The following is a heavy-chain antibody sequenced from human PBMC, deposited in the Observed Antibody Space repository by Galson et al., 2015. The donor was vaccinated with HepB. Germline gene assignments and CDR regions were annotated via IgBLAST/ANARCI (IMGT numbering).Heavy chain of an antibody. J-gene: IGHJ4*02. Sequence: SVKVSCKASGYTFTSYGISWVRQAPGQGLEWMGWISAYNGNTNYAQKLQGRVTMTTDTSTSTAYMELRSLRSYDTAVYYCADGDLAVAGSGILDYWGQGTLVTVSS. CDR2: ISAYNGNT. V-gene: IGHV1-18*01. D-gene: IGHD6-19*01. CDR1: GYTFTSYG. CDR3: ADGDLAVAGSGILDY.